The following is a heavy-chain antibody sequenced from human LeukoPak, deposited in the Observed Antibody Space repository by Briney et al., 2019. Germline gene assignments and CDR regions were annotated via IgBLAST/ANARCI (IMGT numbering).Heavy chain of an antibody. J-gene: IGHJ4*02. CDR2: INHSGST. V-gene: IGHV4-34*01. Sequence: PPETLSLSCAVYGGSFSGYYWSWIRQPPGKGLEWIGEINHSGSTNYNPSLKSRVTISVDTSKNQFSLKLSSVTAADTAVYYCASADRDSSSWHYFDYWGQGTPVRVSS. D-gene: IGHD6-13*01. CDR1: GGSFSGYY. CDR3: ASADRDSSSWHYFDY.